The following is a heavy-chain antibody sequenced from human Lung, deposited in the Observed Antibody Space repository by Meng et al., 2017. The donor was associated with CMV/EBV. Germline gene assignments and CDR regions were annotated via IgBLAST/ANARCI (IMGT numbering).Heavy chain of an antibody. D-gene: IGHD1-1*01. J-gene: IGHJ6*02. CDR2: IIPIFGTA. CDR3: ATSTTGTTPYYYYYYGMDV. CDR1: GGTFSSYA. V-gene: IGHV1-69*05. Sequence: SVKVSCNASGGTFSSYAISWVRRAPGQGLECMGGIIPIFGTANYAQKFQGRVTITTDESTSTAYMELSSLRSEDTAVYYCATSTTGTTPYYYYYYGMDVWGQGTTVTVSS.